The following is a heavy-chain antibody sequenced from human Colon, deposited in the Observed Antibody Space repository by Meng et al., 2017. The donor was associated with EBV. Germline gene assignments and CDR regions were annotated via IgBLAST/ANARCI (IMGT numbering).Heavy chain of an antibody. CDR2: VSHPGSA. CDR3: ARVPTTGYKDH. D-gene: IGHD3-9*01. V-gene: IGHV4-34*01. J-gene: IGHJ4*02. CDR1: GGSVSGYV. Sequence: GAGLLGQSEALSLTCTVNGGSVSGYVGSWGRQPPGKGMEWIGEVSHPGSANYTPSLKSRVTISVDASEKQFSLRLTSVTAADSAVYYCARVPTTGYKDHWGQGTLVTVAS.